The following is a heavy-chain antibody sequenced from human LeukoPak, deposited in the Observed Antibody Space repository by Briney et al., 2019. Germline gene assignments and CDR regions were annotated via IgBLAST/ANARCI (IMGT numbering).Heavy chain of an antibody. D-gene: IGHD2-2*02. V-gene: IGHV1-69*01. CDR1: GGTFSSYA. J-gene: IGHJ6*02. CDR2: IIPIFGTA. CDR3: ARVSCSSTSCYRTVTYYYYGMDV. Sequence: SVKVSCKASGGTFSSYAISRVRQAPGQGLEWMGGIIPIFGTANYAQKFQGRVTITADESTSTAYMELSSLRSEDTAVYYCARVSCSSTSCYRTVTYYYYGMDVWGQGTTVTVSS.